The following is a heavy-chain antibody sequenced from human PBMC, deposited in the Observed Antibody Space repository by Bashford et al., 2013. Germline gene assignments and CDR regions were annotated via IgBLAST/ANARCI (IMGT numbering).Heavy chain of an antibody. J-gene: IGHJ4*02. V-gene: IGHV3-48*01. CDR3: ARDLGYSYGVYFDY. D-gene: IGHD5-18*01. CDR1: GFTFSTYS. Sequence: GSLRLSCAASGFTFSTYSMHWVRQAPGKGLEWVSYISSSSSPIYYADSVKGRFTISRDNAQNSLYLEMHSLRAEDTAVYYCARDLGYSYGVYFDYWGQGTLVTVSS. CDR2: ISSSSSPI.